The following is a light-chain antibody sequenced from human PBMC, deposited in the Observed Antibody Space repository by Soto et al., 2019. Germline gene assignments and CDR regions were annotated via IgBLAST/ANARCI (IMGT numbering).Light chain of an antibody. CDR3: QQYNSYLWK. CDR2: DAS. CDR1: QSISSW. J-gene: IGKJ1*01. Sequence: DIQMTQSPSALSASVGDRVTITCRASQSISSWLAWYQQKPGKAPKLLIYDASSLESGVPSRFSGSGSGTEFTLTISSLQPDDFETYYCQQYNSYLWKFGNGTKVNI. V-gene: IGKV1-5*01.